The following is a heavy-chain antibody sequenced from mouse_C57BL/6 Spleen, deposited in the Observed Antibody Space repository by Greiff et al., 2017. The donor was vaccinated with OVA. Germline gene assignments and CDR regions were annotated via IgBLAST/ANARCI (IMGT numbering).Heavy chain of an antibody. CDR1: GFTFSSYA. D-gene: IGHD1-1*02. Sequence: EVMLVESGGGLVKPGGSLKLSCAASGFTFSSYAMSWVRQTPEKRLEWVATISDGGSYTYYPDNVKGRFTISRDNAKNNLYLQMSHLKSEDTAMYYCARDMDSYFDYWGQGTTLTVSS. CDR3: ARDMDSYFDY. J-gene: IGHJ2*01. V-gene: IGHV5-4*01. CDR2: ISDGGSYT.